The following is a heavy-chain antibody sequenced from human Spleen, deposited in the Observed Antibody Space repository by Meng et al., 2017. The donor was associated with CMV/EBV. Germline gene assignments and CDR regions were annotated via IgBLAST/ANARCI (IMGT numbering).Heavy chain of an antibody. CDR1: GFAFNNSA. J-gene: IGHJ4*02. D-gene: IGHD1-26*01. Sequence: CAASGFAFNNSAMSLVRQGQGKGVGWVSIINNGGVSTYYADCVTGRFTVSRDDSKSTLYLQMHCLSAEATAIYYCARHAAVGAYFDYWGQGTLVTVSS. CDR2: INNGGVST. CDR3: ARHAAVGAYFDY. V-gene: IGHV3-23*03.